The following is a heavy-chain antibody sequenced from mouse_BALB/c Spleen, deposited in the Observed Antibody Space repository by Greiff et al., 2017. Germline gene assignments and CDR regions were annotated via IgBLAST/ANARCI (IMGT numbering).Heavy chain of an antibody. J-gene: IGHJ4*01. D-gene: IGHD1-1*01. CDR2: ISNGGGST. V-gene: IGHV5-12-2*01. CDR3: ARPLRYAMDY. CDR1: GFTFSSYT. Sequence: EVKVVESGGGLVQPGGSLKLSCAASGFTFSSYTMSWVRQTPEKRLEWVAYISNGGGSTYYPDTVKGRFTISRDNAKNTLYLQMSSLKSEDTAMYYCARPLRYAMDYWGQGTSVTVSS.